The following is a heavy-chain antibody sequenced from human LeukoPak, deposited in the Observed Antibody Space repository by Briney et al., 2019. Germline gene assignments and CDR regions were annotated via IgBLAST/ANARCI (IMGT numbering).Heavy chain of an antibody. D-gene: IGHD4-11*01. CDR2: IYPGDSDT. V-gene: IGHV5-51*01. CDR1: GYSFSTYW. CDR3: ARLQSAVFDY. J-gene: IGHJ4*02. Sequence: GESLKISCKGSGYSFSTYWIAWVRQMPGKGLEWMGIIYPGDSDTRYSPSLQGQVTISADKSISTAYLQWSSLKASDTAMYYCARLQSAVFDYWGQGTLVTVSS.